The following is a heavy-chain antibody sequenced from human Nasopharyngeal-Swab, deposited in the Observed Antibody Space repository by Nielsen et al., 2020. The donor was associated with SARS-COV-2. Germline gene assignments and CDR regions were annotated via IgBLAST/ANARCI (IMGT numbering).Heavy chain of an antibody. Sequence: SVDVSCKASGGTFSSYAISWVRQAAGQGLEWMGGIIPIFGTANYAQKFQGRVTITADESTSTAYMELSSLRSEDTAVYYCAREVGNGSYFGWFDPWGQGTLVTVSS. CDR2: IIPIFGTA. CDR1: GGTFSSYA. V-gene: IGHV1-69*01. D-gene: IGHD1-26*01. CDR3: AREVGNGSYFGWFDP. J-gene: IGHJ5*02.